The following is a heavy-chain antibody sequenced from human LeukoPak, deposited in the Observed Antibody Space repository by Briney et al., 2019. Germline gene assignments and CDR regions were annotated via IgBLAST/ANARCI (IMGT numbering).Heavy chain of an antibody. D-gene: IGHD2-21*02. Sequence: KPSETLSLTCTVSGDSVSGYYGSWIRQPPGKGLEWIGYFYTSANTNYNPSLKSRVTMSVDTSKNQFSLKLSSVTAADTAVYYCARGLSDEERHYGYYYMDVWGKGTTVTVSS. CDR2: FYTSANT. J-gene: IGHJ6*03. CDR1: GDSVSGYY. V-gene: IGHV4-4*09. CDR3: ARGLSDEERHYGYYYMDV.